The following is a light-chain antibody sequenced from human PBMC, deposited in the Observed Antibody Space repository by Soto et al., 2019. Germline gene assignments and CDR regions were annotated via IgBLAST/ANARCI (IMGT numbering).Light chain of an antibody. J-gene: IGKJ2*01. CDR1: QSVLYSSNNKNY. CDR2: WAS. Sequence: DIVMTQSPDSLAVSLGERATIICKSSQSVLYSSNNKNYLAWYQHKPGQPPKLLIYWASTRESGVPDRFSGSGSGTDVALTISSLQAEDVAVYYCHQYYTIPYTFGQGTKLEI. V-gene: IGKV4-1*01. CDR3: HQYYTIPYT.